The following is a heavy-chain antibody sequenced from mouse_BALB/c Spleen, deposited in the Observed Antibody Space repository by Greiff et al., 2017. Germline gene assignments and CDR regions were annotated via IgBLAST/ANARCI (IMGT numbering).Heavy chain of an antibody. J-gene: IGHJ2*01. CDR2: IFPGDGST. CDR1: GYTFTSYD. CDR3: ARTYYRYNYFDY. D-gene: IGHD2-14*01. V-gene: IGHV1-85*01. Sequence: QVQLKQSGTVLARPGASVKLSCKASGYTFTSYDINWVRQRPEQGLEWIGWIFPGDGSTKYNEKFKGKATLTTDKSSSTAYMQLSRLTSEDSAVYFCARTYYRYNYFDYWGQGTTLTVSS.